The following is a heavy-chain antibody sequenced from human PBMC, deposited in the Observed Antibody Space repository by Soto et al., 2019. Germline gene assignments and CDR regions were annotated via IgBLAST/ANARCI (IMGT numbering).Heavy chain of an antibody. CDR2: IIPIFGTA. J-gene: IGHJ5*02. V-gene: IGHV1-69*13. D-gene: IGHD2-2*01. CDR3: ARDHQDIVVVPAANNWFDP. CDR1: GGTFSSYA. Sequence: SVKVSCKASGGTFSSYAISWVRQAPGQGLEWMGGIIPIFGTANYAQKFQGRVTITADESTSTAYMELSSLRSEDTAVYYCARDHQDIVVVPAANNWFDPWGQGTLVTVS.